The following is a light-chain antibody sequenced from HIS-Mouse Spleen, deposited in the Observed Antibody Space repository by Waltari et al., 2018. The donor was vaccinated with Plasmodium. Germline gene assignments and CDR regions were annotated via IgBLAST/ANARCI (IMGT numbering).Light chain of an antibody. CDR3: QQSYSTPPFT. J-gene: IGKJ3*01. Sequence: DIQMTQSPSSLSASVGHRVTITCRASQSISSYLNWYQQKPGKAPKLLIYAASSLQSGVPSRFSGSGSGTDFTLTISSLQPEDFATYYCQQSYSTPPFTFGPGTKVDSK. CDR2: AAS. CDR1: QSISSY. V-gene: IGKV1-39*01.